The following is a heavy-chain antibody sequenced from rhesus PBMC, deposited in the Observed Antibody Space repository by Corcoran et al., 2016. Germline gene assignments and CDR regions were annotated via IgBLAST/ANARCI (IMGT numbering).Heavy chain of an antibody. J-gene: IGHJ4*01. Sequence: EVQLVESGGGGVKPGGFLRFSCAASGFTFVEYVRGGVRHGTGKGLEWVSTLWSVGVSTSEADSLECRFTISRHNAKNSLYLQMGGLIAEDTALYYCARDDDYGSSYSIYWGQGVLVTVSS. CDR1: GFTFVEYV. V-gene: IGHV3-78*01. CDR3: ARDDDYGSSYSIY. D-gene: IGHD4-29*01. CDR2: LWSVGVST.